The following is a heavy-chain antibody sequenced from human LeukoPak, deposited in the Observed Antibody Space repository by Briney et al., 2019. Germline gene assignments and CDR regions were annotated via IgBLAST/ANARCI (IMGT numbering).Heavy chain of an antibody. V-gene: IGHV3-21*01. J-gene: IGHJ3*02. CDR3: ARENLEAFDI. Sequence: AGGSLRLSCAASGFTFTSYSMNWVRQAPGKGLEWVSSIGGSSTSIYYADSVKGRFTISRDNAKNSLYLQMNSLRAEDTAVYYCARENLEAFDIWGQGTMVTVSS. CDR2: IGGSSTSI. CDR1: GFTFTSYS.